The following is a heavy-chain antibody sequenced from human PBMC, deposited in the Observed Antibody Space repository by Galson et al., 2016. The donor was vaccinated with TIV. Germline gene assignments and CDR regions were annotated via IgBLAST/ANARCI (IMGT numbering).Heavy chain of an antibody. CDR3: ARGFGVLTGNYLPKDFGY. CDR2: IKPNRGDT. CDR1: GYKFIGYH. J-gene: IGHJ4*02. Sequence: SVKVSCKASGYKFIGYHVHWVRQAPGQGLEWMGWIKPNRGDTNVAQKFRGRVIMTRDTSITTAYLELSGLRSDDTAVYYCARGFGVLTGNYLPKDFGYWGQGTLVTFSS. D-gene: IGHD3-9*01. V-gene: IGHV1-2*02.